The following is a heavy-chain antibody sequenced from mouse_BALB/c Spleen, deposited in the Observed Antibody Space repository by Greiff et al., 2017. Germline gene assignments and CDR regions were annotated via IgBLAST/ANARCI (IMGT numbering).Heavy chain of an antibody. Sequence: EVQLVESGGGLVKPGGSLKLSCAASGFTFSSYAMSWVRQTPEKRLEWVATISSGGSYTYYPDSVKGRFTISRDNAKNTLYLQMSSLRSEDTAMYYCARHYYGSSYLYYYAMDYWGQGTSVTVSS. CDR1: GFTFSSYA. J-gene: IGHJ4*01. CDR3: ARHYYGSSYLYYYAMDY. CDR2: ISSGGSYT. V-gene: IGHV5-9-3*01. D-gene: IGHD1-1*01.